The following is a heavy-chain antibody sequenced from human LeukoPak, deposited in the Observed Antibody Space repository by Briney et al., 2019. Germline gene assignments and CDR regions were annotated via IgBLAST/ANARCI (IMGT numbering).Heavy chain of an antibody. CDR3: ARDRRGWSGY. V-gene: IGHV3-7*01. J-gene: IGHJ4*02. CDR1: GFTFSDYW. Sequence: GGSLRLSCAASGFTFSDYWMSWVRQAPGKGLEWVANINEDGREKYYVDSVKGRYTISKDNAKNSLYLQMDSLRAEDTAGYYCARDRRGWSGYWGQGTPVTVSS. CDR2: INEDGREK. D-gene: IGHD6-19*01.